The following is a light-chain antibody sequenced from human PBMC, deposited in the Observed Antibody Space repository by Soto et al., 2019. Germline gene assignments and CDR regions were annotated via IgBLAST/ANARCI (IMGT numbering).Light chain of an antibody. Sequence: QSVLTQSRSVSGSPGQSVTISCTGTSSDVGGCNCVSWYQQYPGKAPKLIIYDVSQRPSGVPDRFSGSKSGNTASLTISGLQADDEADYYCFSLAGSPYVFGTGTKLTVL. CDR3: FSLAGSPYV. J-gene: IGLJ1*01. CDR2: DVS. V-gene: IGLV2-11*01. CDR1: SSDVGGCNC.